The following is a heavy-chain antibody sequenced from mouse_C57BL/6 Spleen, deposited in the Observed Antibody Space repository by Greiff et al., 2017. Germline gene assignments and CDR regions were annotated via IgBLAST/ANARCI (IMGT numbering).Heavy chain of an antibody. V-gene: IGHV1-15*01. J-gene: IGHJ1*03. CDR1: GYTFTDYE. CDR2: IDPETGGT. Sequence: QVQLKQSGAELVRPGASVTLSCKASGYTFTDYEMHWVKQTPVHGLEWIGAIDPETGGTAYNQKFKGKAILTADKSSSTAYMELRSLTSEDSAVYYCTRGDYGYFDVWGTGTTVTVSS. D-gene: IGHD2-13*01. CDR3: TRGDYGYFDV.